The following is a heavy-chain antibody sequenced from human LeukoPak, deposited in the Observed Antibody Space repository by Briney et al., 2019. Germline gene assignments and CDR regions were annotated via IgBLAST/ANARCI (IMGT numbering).Heavy chain of an antibody. CDR1: GYSFTTYW. CDR3: ARVRYGSGWYFDY. J-gene: IGHJ4*02. CDR2: IYPGDSDT. Sequence: GESLKISCKASGYSFTTYWIGWVRQMPGKGLEWMGIIYPGDSDTRYSPSFQGQVTISADKSISTAYLQWSSLKASDTAMYYCARVRYGSGWYFDYWGQGTLVTVSS. V-gene: IGHV5-51*01. D-gene: IGHD6-19*01.